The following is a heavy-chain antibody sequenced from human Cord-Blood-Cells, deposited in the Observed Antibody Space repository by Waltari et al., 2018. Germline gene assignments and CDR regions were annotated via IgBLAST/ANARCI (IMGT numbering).Heavy chain of an antibody. Sequence: EVQLVESGGGLVQPGGSLRLSCAASGFTFSSYSMNWVRQAPGTGLVWVSYISSSSSTIYYADSVKGRFTISRDNAKNSLYLQMNSLRAEDTAVYYCARVCHYDFWSGYYYYYYGMDVWGQGTTVTVSS. D-gene: IGHD3-3*01. CDR3: ARVCHYDFWSGYYYYYYGMDV. J-gene: IGHJ6*02. CDR2: ISSSSSTI. CDR1: GFTFSSYS. V-gene: IGHV3-48*01.